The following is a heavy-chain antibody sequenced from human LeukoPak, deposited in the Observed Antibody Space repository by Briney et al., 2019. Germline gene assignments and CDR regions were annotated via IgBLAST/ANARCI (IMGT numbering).Heavy chain of an antibody. D-gene: IGHD3-3*01. CDR2: IRTSGST. CDR3: ARAYSDIWSGYYFDS. Sequence: SETLSLTCSVSGGSITSYHWSWIRQSAGKGLEWIGRIRTSGSTNYNPSLKSRVTMSVDTSNNQFSLKLTSVTAADTAVYYCARAYSDIWSGYYFDSWGQGILVTVSS. CDR1: GGSITSYH. J-gene: IGHJ4*02. V-gene: IGHV4-4*07.